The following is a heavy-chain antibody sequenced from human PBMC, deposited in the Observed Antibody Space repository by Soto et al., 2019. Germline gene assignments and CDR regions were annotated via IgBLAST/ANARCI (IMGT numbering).Heavy chain of an antibody. D-gene: IGHD3-10*01. Sequence: GESLKISCKGSGYSFTSYWISWVRQMPGKGLEWMGRIDPSDSYTNYSPSFQGHVTISADKSISTAYLQWSSLEASDTAMYYCARRGDGYNPLDYWGQGTLVTVYS. CDR2: IDPSDSYT. CDR1: GYSFTSYW. J-gene: IGHJ4*02. CDR3: ARRGDGYNPLDY. V-gene: IGHV5-10-1*01.